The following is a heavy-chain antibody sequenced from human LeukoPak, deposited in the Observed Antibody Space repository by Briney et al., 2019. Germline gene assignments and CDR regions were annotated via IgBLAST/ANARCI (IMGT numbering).Heavy chain of an antibody. CDR2: ISGSGGST. Sequence: GGSLRLSCAASGFTFSSYAMSWVRQAPGEGLEWVSAISGSGGSTYYADSVKGRFTISRDNSKNTLYLQMNSLRAEDTAVYYCAKLPRGSGSHYAFDYWGQGTLVTVSS. J-gene: IGHJ4*02. CDR3: AKLPRGSGSHYAFDY. D-gene: IGHD3-10*01. CDR1: GFTFSSYA. V-gene: IGHV3-23*01.